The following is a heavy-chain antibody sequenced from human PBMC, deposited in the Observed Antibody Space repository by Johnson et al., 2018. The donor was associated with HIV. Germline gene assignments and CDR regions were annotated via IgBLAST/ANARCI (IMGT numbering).Heavy chain of an antibody. V-gene: IGHV3-30*18. CDR1: GFIFNTYG. CDR3: AKDRNWGASGAFDI. Sequence: QVQVLESGGGGGVVQPGRSLRLSCAASGFIFNTYGMHWVRQAPGKGLEWVAVISHDGSNKYYVDSVQGRLTISRENSKNTLYLEMNSLRTEDTAVSYCAKDRNWGASGAFDIWGQGTMVTVSS. D-gene: IGHD7-27*01. CDR2: ISHDGSNK. J-gene: IGHJ3*02.